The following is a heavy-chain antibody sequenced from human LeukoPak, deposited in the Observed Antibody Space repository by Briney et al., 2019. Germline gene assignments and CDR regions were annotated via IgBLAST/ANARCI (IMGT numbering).Heavy chain of an antibody. Sequence: SETLSLTCTVSGGSIGSYYWTWIRHPPGKGLECIGYISNSGSTNYNPSLKSRVTISVDTSKNQFSLKLSSVPAADTAVYYCARVRYDSSGSTAFDIWGHGTMVTVSS. CDR1: GGSIGSYY. CDR2: ISNSGST. J-gene: IGHJ3*02. D-gene: IGHD3-22*01. V-gene: IGHV4-59*01. CDR3: ARVRYDSSGSTAFDI.